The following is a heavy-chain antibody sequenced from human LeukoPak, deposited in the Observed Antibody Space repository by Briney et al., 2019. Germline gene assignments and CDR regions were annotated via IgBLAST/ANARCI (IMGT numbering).Heavy chain of an antibody. CDR2: INPNSGGT. D-gene: IGHD3-10*01. CDR3: ARDINGSGYFDY. CDR1: GYTFTGCY. Sequence: ASVKVSCKASGYTFTGCYMHWVRQAPGQGLEWMGWINPNSGGTNYAQKFQGRVTMTRDTSISTAYMELSRLRSDDTAVYYCARDINGSGYFDYWGQGTLVAVSS. J-gene: IGHJ4*02. V-gene: IGHV1-2*02.